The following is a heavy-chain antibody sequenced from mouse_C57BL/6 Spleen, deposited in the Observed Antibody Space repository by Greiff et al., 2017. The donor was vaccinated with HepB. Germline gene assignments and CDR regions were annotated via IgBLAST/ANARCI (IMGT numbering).Heavy chain of an antibody. V-gene: IGHV1-80*01. CDR1: GYAFSSYW. CDR3: ARERYYGYVLDY. Sequence: QVQLQQSGAELVKPGASVKISCKASGYAFSSYWMNWVKQRPGKGLEWIGQIYPGDGDTNYNGKFKGKATLTADKSSSTAYMQLSSLTSEDSAVYFCARERYYGYVLDYWGQGTTLTVSS. CDR2: IYPGDGDT. J-gene: IGHJ2*01. D-gene: IGHD2-2*01.